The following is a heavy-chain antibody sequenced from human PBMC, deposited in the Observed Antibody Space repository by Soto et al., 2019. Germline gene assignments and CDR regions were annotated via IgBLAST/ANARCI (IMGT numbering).Heavy chain of an antibody. V-gene: IGHV1-18*01. CDR3: XXXXXAFDY. J-gene: IGHJ4*02. CDR1: GYTFTSYG. Sequence: QVQLVQSGPEVKKPGASVKVSCKTSGYTFTSYGIXXXXXXXGKGLEWMGWISTDKGKTNYAQKFQGRVTMTTDTXXXXXXXXXXXXXXXXXXXXXXXXXXXAFDYWGQGTLVTVSS. CDR2: ISTDKGKT.